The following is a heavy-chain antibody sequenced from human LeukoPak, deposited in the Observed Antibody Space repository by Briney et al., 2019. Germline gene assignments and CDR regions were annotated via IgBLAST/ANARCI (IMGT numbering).Heavy chain of an antibody. Sequence: GGSLRLSCAASGFTFSSYSMNWVRQAPGKGLEWDSSISSSSSYIYYADSVKGRFTISRDNAKNSLYLQMNSLRAEDTAVYYCARDNLWFGESVYGMDVWGQGTTVTVSS. V-gene: IGHV3-21*01. CDR2: ISSSSSYI. CDR1: GFTFSSYS. D-gene: IGHD3-10*01. J-gene: IGHJ6*02. CDR3: ARDNLWFGESVYGMDV.